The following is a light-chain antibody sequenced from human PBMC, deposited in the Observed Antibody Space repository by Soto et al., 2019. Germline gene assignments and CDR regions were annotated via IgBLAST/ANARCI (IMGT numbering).Light chain of an antibody. J-gene: IGLJ2*01. CDR3: SSYANRNYVI. V-gene: IGLV2-8*01. CDR2: EDI. CDR1: SSDGVGLTF. Sequence: QSALSQPPSASGSPGQSVTISCTGTSSDGVGLTFVSWYQHRPGKAPTLIIYEDIKRPSGVPDRFSGSQSANTASLTVSGLQSDDEAVYYCSSYANRNYVIFGGGTKLTVL.